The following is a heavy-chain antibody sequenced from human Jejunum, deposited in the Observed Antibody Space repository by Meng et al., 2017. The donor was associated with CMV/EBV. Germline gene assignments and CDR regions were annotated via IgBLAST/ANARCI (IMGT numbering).Heavy chain of an antibody. J-gene: IGHJ4*02. Sequence: QVRLVQSGAEVKKPGASGKVTCKASGYSFSDYYMHWVRQAPGQGPEWMGWINCYSGDTRYAQKFQGRVTMSRDTSSNTVYLDLSSLKPDDTAVYYCARPRWDWAPGYWGQGTLVTVSS. CDR3: ARPRWDWAPGY. CDR2: INCYSGDT. V-gene: IGHV1-2*02. D-gene: IGHD4-23*01. CDR1: GYSFSDYY.